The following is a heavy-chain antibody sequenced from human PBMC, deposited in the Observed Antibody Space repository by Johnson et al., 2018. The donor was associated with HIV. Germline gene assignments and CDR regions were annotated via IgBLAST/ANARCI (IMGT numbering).Heavy chain of an antibody. CDR1: GFTFDDYG. J-gene: IGHJ3*02. Sequence: EVQLVESGGGIVRPGGSLRLSCAASGFTFDDYGMSWVRQAPGKGLEWVSGINWNGGSTGYADSVKGRFTISRDNAKKSLYLQMNSLRAEDTAVYYCAKDDRELDAFDIWGQGTMVSVSS. D-gene: IGHD1-26*01. V-gene: IGHV3-20*04. CDR3: AKDDRELDAFDI. CDR2: INWNGGST.